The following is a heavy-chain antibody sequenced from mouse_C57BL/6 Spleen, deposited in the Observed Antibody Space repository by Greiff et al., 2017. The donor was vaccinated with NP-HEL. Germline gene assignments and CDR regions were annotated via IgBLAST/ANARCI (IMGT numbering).Heavy chain of an antibody. Sequence: QVHVKQSGAELVRPGTSVKVSCKASGYAFTNYLIEWVKQRPGQGLEWIGVINPGSGGTNYNEKFKGKATLTADKSSSTAYMQLSSLTSEDSAVYFCARGNYYSAWFAYWGQGTLVTVSA. D-gene: IGHD2-1*01. CDR1: GYAFTNYL. J-gene: IGHJ3*01. CDR2: INPGSGGT. CDR3: ARGNYYSAWFAY. V-gene: IGHV1-54*01.